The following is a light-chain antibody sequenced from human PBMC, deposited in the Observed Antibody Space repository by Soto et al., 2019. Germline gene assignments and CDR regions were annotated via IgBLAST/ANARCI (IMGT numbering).Light chain of an antibody. V-gene: IGKV1-5*01. Sequence: DIQMTQSPSTLSTSVGDRVTITCRASQSISSWLARYQQKPRKAPKLLIYDASSLESGIPSRFSGSGSGTDFTLTISSLEPEDFAVYYCQQRSNWRWTFGQGTKVDIK. CDR3: QQRSNWRWT. CDR1: QSISSW. CDR2: DAS. J-gene: IGKJ1*01.